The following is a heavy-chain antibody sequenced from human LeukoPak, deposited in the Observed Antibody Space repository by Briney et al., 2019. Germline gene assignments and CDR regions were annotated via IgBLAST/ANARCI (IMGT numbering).Heavy chain of an antibody. CDR3: ARDKSCSSSSCGNSHMDV. J-gene: IGHJ6*03. CDR2: INPNSGGT. V-gene: IGHV1-2*02. CDR1: GYTFIDYY. Sequence: ASVKVSCKASGYTFIDYYMHWVRQAPGQGLEWMGWINPNSGGTKYAQKFQGRVTMTRDTSISTAYMELSRVRYDDTAVYYCARDKSCSSSSCGNSHMDVWGKGTTVIVSS. D-gene: IGHD2-2*01.